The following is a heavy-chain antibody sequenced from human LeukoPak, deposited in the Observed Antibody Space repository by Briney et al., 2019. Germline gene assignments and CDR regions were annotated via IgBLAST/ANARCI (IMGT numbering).Heavy chain of an antibody. D-gene: IGHD2-15*01. V-gene: IGHV3-23*01. J-gene: IGHJ4*02. CDR2: ISGSGGST. CDR3: AKDGSDIVVVVAAMDGDHFDY. Sequence: GGTLRLSCAASGFTFSSYSMNWVRQAPGKGLEWVSAISGSGGSTYYADSVKGRFTISRDNSKNTLYLQMNSLRAEDTAVYYCAKDGSDIVVVVAAMDGDHFDYWGQGTLVTVSS. CDR1: GFTFSSYS.